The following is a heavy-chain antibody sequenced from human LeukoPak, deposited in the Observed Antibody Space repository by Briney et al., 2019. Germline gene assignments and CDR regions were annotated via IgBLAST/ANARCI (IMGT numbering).Heavy chain of an antibody. D-gene: IGHD3-22*01. Sequence: SETLSLTCAVYGGSFRDYYWSWIRQPPGKGLEWIGEINHSGSTNYNPSLKSRVTISLDTSKNQFSLKRTSVTAADTAVYYCAKAPYLSSGSWGQGILVAVSS. CDR2: INHSGST. CDR3: AKAPYLSSGS. CDR1: GGSFRDYY. V-gene: IGHV4-34*01. J-gene: IGHJ3*01.